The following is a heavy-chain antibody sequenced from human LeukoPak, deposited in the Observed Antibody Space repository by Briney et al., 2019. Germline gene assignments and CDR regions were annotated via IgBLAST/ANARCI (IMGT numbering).Heavy chain of an antibody. CDR2: IIPIFGTA. D-gene: IGHD2-15*01. Sequence: GSSVKVSCKASGGTFSSYAISWVRQAPGQGLEWMGGIIPIFGTANYAQKFQGRVTITADESTSTAYMELSSLRSEDTAVYYCARASHCSGGSCYPYYYYYYGMDVWAKGPRSPSP. CDR3: ARASHCSGGSCYPYYYYYYGMDV. J-gene: IGHJ6*02. V-gene: IGHV1-69*01. CDR1: GGTFSSYA.